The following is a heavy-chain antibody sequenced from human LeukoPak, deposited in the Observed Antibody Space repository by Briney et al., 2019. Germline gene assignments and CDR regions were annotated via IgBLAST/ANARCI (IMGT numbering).Heavy chain of an antibody. V-gene: IGHV3-15*04. CDR3: AWSGFHWLAR. CDR1: GLKFSDAW. CDR2: IESKAAGGTL. D-gene: IGHD3-3*01. J-gene: IGHJ5*02. Sequence: GGSLRLSCAASGLKFSDAWMTWVRQAPGKGLEWVGRIESKAAGGTLRYAAPVKGRFTISRDDSKDTVYLQMNSLKSEDTAVYYCAWSGFHWLARWGQGTLVIVSS.